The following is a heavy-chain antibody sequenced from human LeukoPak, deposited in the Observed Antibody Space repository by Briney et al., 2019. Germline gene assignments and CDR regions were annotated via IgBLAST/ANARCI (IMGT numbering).Heavy chain of an antibody. Sequence: GGSLRLSCAASGFTFSSYAMSWVRQAPGKGLEWVSAISGSGGSTYYADTVKGRFTISRDNSKNTLYLQMNSLRAEDTAVYYCAKEAPDTYDILTGYFDYWGQGTLVTVSS. V-gene: IGHV3-23*01. CDR1: GFTFSSYA. CDR3: AKEAPDTYDILTGYFDY. D-gene: IGHD3-9*01. J-gene: IGHJ4*02. CDR2: ISGSGGST.